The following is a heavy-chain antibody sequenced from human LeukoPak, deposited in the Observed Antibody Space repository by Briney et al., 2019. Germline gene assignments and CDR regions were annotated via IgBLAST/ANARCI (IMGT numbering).Heavy chain of an antibody. Sequence: SETLSLTCIVSGGSVNGAPYYWGWIRQSPGKGLEWIGSVHYSGNTYYNPSLKSRVTISVDTSKNQFSLKLSSVTAADRAVYYCAKHEGSYFDKSGYTFEYWGQGTLVTVSS. CDR3: AKHEGSYFDKSGYTFEY. CDR2: VHYSGNT. V-gene: IGHV4-39*01. D-gene: IGHD3-22*01. CDR1: GGSVNGAPYY. J-gene: IGHJ4*02.